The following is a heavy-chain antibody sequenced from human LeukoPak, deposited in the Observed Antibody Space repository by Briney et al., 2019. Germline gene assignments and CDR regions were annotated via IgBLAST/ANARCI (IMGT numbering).Heavy chain of an antibody. V-gene: IGHV1-69*05. CDR1: GGTFSSYA. CDR3: ARGMSGYYYVFDY. J-gene: IGHJ4*02. D-gene: IGHD3-22*01. Sequence: SVKVSCKASGGTFSSYAINWVRQAPGQGLEWMGGIIPIFGTANYAQKFQGRVTITTDESTSTAYMELSSLRSEDTAVYYCARGMSGYYYVFDYWGQGTLVTVSS. CDR2: IIPIFGTA.